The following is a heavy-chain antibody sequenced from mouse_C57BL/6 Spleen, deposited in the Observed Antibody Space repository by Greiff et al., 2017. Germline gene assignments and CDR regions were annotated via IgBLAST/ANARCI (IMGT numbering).Heavy chain of an antibody. Sequence: EVQLVESGGGLVQPKGSLKLSCAASGFTFNTYAMHWVCQAPGKGLEWVARIRSKSSNYATYYADSVKDRFTISRDYSQSMLYLQMNNLKPEDTAMYYCVRALYGSSYRDAMDYWGQGTSVTVSS. V-gene: IGHV10-3*01. CDR1: GFTFNTYA. D-gene: IGHD1-1*01. CDR3: VRALYGSSYRDAMDY. CDR2: IRSKSSNYAT. J-gene: IGHJ4*01.